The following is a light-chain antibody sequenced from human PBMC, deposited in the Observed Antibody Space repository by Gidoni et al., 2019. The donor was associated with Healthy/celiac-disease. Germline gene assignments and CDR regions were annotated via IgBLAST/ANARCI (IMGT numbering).Light chain of an antibody. Sequence: EIVLTQSPGTLSLSPGERATLSCRASQSVRSSYVAWYQQQPGQAPRLLLYCASSRATGIPDRFRGSGAGTDFTLTISRLEPEAFAVYYCQQYGSSPRTFGQGTKVEIK. J-gene: IGKJ1*01. CDR1: QSVRSSY. CDR2: CAS. V-gene: IGKV3-20*01. CDR3: QQYGSSPRT.